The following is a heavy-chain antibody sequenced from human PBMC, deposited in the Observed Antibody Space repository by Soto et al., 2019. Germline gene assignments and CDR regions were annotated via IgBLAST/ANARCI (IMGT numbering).Heavy chain of an antibody. CDR3: AKDRGNGYYYGMDV. J-gene: IGHJ6*02. CDR1: GFTFSSYG. Sequence: LRLSCAASGFTFSSYGMHWVRQAPGKGLEWVAVISYDGSNKYYADSVKGRFTISRDNSKNTLYLQMNSLRAEDTAVYYCAKDRGNGYYYGMDVWGQGTTVTVSS. V-gene: IGHV3-30*18. CDR2: ISYDGSNK. D-gene: IGHD2-8*01.